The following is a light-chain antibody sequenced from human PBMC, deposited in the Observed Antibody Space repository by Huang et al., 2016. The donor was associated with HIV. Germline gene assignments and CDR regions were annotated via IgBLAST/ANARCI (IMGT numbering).Light chain of an antibody. CDR1: QGISNS. Sequence: DIQMTQSPSSLSAYVGDRVNITCRASQGISNSLAWYQQKPGKAPKLLVYVASRLESGVPSRFSGSGSETVYTLTISSLQPEDSATYYCQQYFSPLRTFGQGTKVEIK. V-gene: IGKV1-NL1*01. CDR3: QQYFSPLRT. J-gene: IGKJ1*01. CDR2: VAS.